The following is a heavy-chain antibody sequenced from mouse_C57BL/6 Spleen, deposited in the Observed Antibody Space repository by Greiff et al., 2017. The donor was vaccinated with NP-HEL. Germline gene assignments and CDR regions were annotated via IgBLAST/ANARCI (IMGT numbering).Heavy chain of an antibody. CDR2: IYSGSGNT. V-gene: IGHV1-55*01. CDR3: ALSCYGSSPQAIDY. J-gene: IGHJ4*01. D-gene: IGHD1-1*01. CDR1: GYTFTSYW. Sequence: QVQLQQPGAELVKPGASVKMSCKASGYTFTSYWITWVKQRPGQGLEWIGNIYSGSGNTNYYEKFKCKATLTIDTSSSTAYMQLNSLNSEDSAVYYCALSCYGSSPQAIDYWGQGTSVTVSS.